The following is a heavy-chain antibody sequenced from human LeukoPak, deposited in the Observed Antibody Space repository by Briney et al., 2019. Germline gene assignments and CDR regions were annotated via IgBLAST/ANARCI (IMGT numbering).Heavy chain of an antibody. V-gene: IGHV4-59*01. D-gene: IGHD2-15*01. CDR1: GGSISRYY. CDR3: ATGTHTWWFLV. CDR2: IYYSGST. J-gene: IGHJ4*02. Sequence: SETLSLTCTVSGGSISRYYWSWIRQPPGKGLEWIGYIYYSGSTNYNPSLKSRVTISVDTSKNQFSLKLSSVTAADTAVYYCATGTHTWWFLVWGQGTLVTVSS.